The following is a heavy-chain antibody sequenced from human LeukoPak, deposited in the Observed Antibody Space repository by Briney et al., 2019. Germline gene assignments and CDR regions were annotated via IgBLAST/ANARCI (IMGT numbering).Heavy chain of an antibody. CDR1: GFTFSSSW. CDR2: INGDGSST. V-gene: IGHV3-74*01. CDR3: ARGSYYFDRSGS. D-gene: IGHD3-22*01. Sequence: PGRSLRLSCAASGFTFSSSWMHWVRQAPGKGLVWVSRINGDGSSTSYADSVKGRFTISRDNAKNTLYLQMNSLRAEDTAVYYCARGSYYFDRSGSWGQGTLVTVSA. J-gene: IGHJ4*02.